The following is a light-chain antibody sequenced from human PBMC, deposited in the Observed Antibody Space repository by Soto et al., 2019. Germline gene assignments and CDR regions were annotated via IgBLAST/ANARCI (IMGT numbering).Light chain of an antibody. CDR2: DVS. CDR3: SSYTSSSTLYV. CDR1: SSDVGGYNY. V-gene: IGLV2-14*01. Sequence: QSALTQPASVTGSAGQSITISCTGTSSDVGGYNYVSWYQQHPGKAPKLMIYDVSNRPPGVSNRFSGSKSGNTASLTISGLQAEDEADYYCSSYTSSSTLYVFGTGTKVTV. J-gene: IGLJ1*01.